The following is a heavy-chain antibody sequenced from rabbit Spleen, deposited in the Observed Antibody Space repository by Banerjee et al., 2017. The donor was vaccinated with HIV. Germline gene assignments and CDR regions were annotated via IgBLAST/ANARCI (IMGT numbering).Heavy chain of an antibody. D-gene: IGHD7-1*01. CDR2: IYAGGSGST. Sequence: QSLEESGGDLVKPGASLTLTCTASGFSFSSGYDMCWVRQAPGKGLEWIACIYAGGSGSTYYASWAKGRFTISKTSSTTVTLQMTSLTVADTATYFCARTAGSTDSEWYFVLWGQGTLVTVS. V-gene: IGHV1S40*01. CDR3: ARTAGSTDSEWYFVL. CDR1: GFSFSSGYD. J-gene: IGHJ3*01.